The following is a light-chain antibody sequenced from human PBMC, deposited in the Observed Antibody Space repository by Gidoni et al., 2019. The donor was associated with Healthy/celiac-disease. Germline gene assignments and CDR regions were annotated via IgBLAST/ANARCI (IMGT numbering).Light chain of an antibody. CDR3: QQLNSYLFALT. CDR1: QGISSY. V-gene: IGKV1-9*01. J-gene: IGKJ4*01. CDR2: AAS. Sequence: DIQLTQSPSFLSASVGDRVTITCRASQGISSYLAWYQQKPGKAPKLLIYAASTLQSGVPSRFRGSGSGTEFTLTISSLQPEDFATYYCQQLNSYLFALTFXGXTKVEIK.